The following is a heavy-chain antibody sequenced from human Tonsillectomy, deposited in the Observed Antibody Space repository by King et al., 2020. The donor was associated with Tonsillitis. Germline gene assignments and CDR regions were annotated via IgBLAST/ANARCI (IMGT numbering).Heavy chain of an antibody. CDR3: ARAVGDYDILTGYYPNYYFDY. V-gene: IGHV3-48*02. D-gene: IGHD3-9*01. CDR2: IGSSGSTI. CDR1: GFTFSSYS. Sequence: VQLVESGGGLVQPGGSLRLSCEASGFTFSSYSVNWVRQAPGKGLEWVSYIGSSGSTIYYADSVKGRFTISRDNAKNSLYLQINSLRDEDTAVYYCARAVGDYDILTGYYPNYYFDYWGQGTLVTVSS. J-gene: IGHJ4*02.